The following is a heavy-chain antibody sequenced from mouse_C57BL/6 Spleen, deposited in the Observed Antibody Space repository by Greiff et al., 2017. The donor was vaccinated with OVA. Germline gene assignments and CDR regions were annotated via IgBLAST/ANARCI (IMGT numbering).Heavy chain of an antibody. V-gene: IGHV5-4*01. J-gene: IGHJ1*03. CDR1: GFTFSSYA. Sequence: EVQLVESGGGLVKPGGSLKLSCAASGFTFSSYAMSWVRQTPEKRLEWVATISDGGSYTYYPDNVKGRFTISRDNAKNNLYLQMSHLKAEDTAMYYCARDSGYWYFDVWGTGTTVTVSS. CDR2: ISDGGSYT. D-gene: IGHD3-1*01. CDR3: ARDSGYWYFDV.